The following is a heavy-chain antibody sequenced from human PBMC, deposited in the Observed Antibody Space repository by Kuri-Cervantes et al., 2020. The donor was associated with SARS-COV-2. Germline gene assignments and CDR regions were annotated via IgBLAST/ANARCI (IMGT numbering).Heavy chain of an antibody. J-gene: IGHJ4*02. CDR2: ISRSSSYI. CDR3: ARDCVIAARPDELCY. CDR1: GFTFNSYS. Sequence: GESLKISCAASGFTFNSYSMNWVRQAPGKGLEWVSSISRSSSYIYYADSVKGRFTISRDNAKDSLYLQMNSLRAEDTAVYYCARDCVIAARPDELCYWGQGTLVTVSS. D-gene: IGHD6-6*01. V-gene: IGHV3-21*01.